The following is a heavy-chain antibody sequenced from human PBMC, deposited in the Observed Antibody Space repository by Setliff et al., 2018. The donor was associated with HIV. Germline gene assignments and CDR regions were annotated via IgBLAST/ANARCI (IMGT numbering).Heavy chain of an antibody. D-gene: IGHD3-3*01. CDR1: GFTFSSYW. Sequence: LRLSCAASGFTFSSYWMHWVRQVPGKGLVWVSRINSDGSSTTYADSVKGRFTISRDNSKNTLYLQMNSLRAEDTAVYYCAKELGFWSGYSGPPLAYWGQGTLVTVSS. V-gene: IGHV3-74*03. CDR2: INSDGSST. J-gene: IGHJ4*02. CDR3: AKELGFWSGYSGPPLAY.